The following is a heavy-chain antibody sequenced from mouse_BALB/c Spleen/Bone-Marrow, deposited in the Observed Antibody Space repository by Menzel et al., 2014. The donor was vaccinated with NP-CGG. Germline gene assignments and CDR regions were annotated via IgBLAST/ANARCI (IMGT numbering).Heavy chain of an antibody. V-gene: IGHV5-6-3*01. D-gene: IGHD2-2*01. CDR3: ARRGVKVWFAY. CDR2: INSNGGGT. J-gene: IGHJ3*01. Sequence: EVQLVESGGGLVQPGGSLKLSCAASGFTFSRYDMSWVRQTPDMRLELVANINSNGGGTYYPDSVKGRFTISRDNAKNTLYLRMSGLKSEDTAMYFCARRGVKVWFAYWGQGTLVTVSA. CDR1: GFTFSRYD.